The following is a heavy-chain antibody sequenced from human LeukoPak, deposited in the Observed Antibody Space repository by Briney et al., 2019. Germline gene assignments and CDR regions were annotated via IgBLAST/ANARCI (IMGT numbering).Heavy chain of an antibody. CDR2: ISNPSTYT. CDR3: ARGGGIYPTDY. CDR1: GFTLSSYN. Sequence: PGGSLRLSCAASGFTLSSYNMNWVRQAPGKGLEWVSYISNPSTYTNYAGSVEGRFTISRDNAKNSLFLQMNSLRAEDTAVYYCARGGGIYPTDYWGQGILVTVSS. D-gene: IGHD1-26*01. J-gene: IGHJ4*02. V-gene: IGHV3-21*04.